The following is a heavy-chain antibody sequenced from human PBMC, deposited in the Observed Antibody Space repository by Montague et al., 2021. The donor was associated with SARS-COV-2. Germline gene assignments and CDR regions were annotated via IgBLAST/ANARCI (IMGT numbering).Heavy chain of an antibody. CDR2: TYYTSRWHN. CDR1: GDSVARDGVG. Sequence: CAISGDSVARDGVGWTWKRQSPARGLEYLGRTYYTSRWHNDQAPSVKGRLTVNPDTSKNQFSLHLNSVTPEDTAVYYCARDGDGWEVPFDFWSQGTLVTVSS. CDR3: ARDGDGWEVPFDF. J-gene: IGHJ4*01. D-gene: IGHD1-26*01. V-gene: IGHV6-1*01.